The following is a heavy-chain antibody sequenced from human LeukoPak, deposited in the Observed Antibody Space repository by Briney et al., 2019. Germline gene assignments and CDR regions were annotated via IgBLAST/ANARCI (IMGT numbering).Heavy chain of an antibody. CDR1: GGSFSGYY. Sequence: SETLSLTCAVYGGSFSGYYWSWIRQPPGKGLEWIGSIYHSGSTYYNASLKSRVTISVDTSKNQFSLKLSSVTAADTAVYNCARALGFTVTTFSYWGQGTLVTVSS. V-gene: IGHV4-34*01. CDR2: IYHSGST. J-gene: IGHJ4*02. CDR3: ARALGFTVTTFSY. D-gene: IGHD4-17*01.